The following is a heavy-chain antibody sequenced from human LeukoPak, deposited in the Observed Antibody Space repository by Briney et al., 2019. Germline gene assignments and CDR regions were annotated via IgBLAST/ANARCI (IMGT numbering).Heavy chain of an antibody. D-gene: IGHD1-14*01. V-gene: IGHV4-34*01. CDR2: INHSGST. J-gene: IGHJ3*02. CDR1: GGSFSGYY. Sequence: SETLSLTCAVYGGSFSGYYWSWIRQPPGKGLEWIGEINHSGSTNYNPSLKSRVTISVDKSKNQFSLKLSSVTAADTAVYYCARGLNNRKSGRRFDVFEIWGQGTMITVSS. CDR3: ARGLNNRKSGRRFDVFEI.